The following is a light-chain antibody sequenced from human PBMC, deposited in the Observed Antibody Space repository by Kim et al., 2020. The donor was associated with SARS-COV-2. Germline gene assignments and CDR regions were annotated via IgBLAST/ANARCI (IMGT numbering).Light chain of an antibody. CDR2: GDD. CDR1: SGSIASND. J-gene: IGLJ3*02. Sequence: GKTVIISCTRSSGSIASNDGQWYQQRPGSAPTAVIYGDDQRPSGVPDRFSGSIDSSSNSASLTISGLKTGDEADYYCQSFDSSVWVFGGGTKLTVL. V-gene: IGLV6-57*03. CDR3: QSFDSSVWV.